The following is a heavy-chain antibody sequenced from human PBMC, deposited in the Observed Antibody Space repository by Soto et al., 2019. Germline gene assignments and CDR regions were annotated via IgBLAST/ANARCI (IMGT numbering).Heavy chain of an antibody. CDR2: ISYDGSNK. CDR3: AKAGQQWLGDFDI. D-gene: IGHD6-19*01. CDR1: GFTFSSYG. V-gene: IGHV3-30*18. J-gene: IGHJ3*02. Sequence: PGGSLRHSCAASGFTFSSYGMHWVRQAPGKGLEWVAVISYDGSNKYYADSVKGRFTISRDNSKNTLYLQMNSLRAEDTAVYYCAKAGQQWLGDFDIWGQGTMVTVS.